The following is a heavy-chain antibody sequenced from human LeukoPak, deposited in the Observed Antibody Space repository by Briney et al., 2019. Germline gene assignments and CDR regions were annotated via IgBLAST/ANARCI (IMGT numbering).Heavy chain of an antibody. V-gene: IGHV3-23*01. CDR1: GFTVSNNY. CDR2: ISGSAHKI. Sequence: GGSLRLSCAASGFTVSNNYMNWVRQAPEKGLDWVSVISGSAHKIRYADSVKGRFTISRDNSENIVYLQMNNLRAEDTAVYYCAGRVTGYSSGYVYWGQGTLVTVSS. J-gene: IGHJ4*02. CDR3: AGRVTGYSSGYVY. D-gene: IGHD5-18*01.